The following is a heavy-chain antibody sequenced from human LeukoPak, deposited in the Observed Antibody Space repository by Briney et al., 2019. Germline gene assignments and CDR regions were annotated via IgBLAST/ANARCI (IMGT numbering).Heavy chain of an antibody. CDR1: GFTFSSYS. V-gene: IGHV3-21*01. J-gene: IGHJ4*02. Sequence: GRTLRLSCAASGFTFSSYSMNWVCQAPGKGLEWVSSISSSSSYIYYADSVKGRFTSSRDNAKNSLYLQMNSLRAEDTAVYYCARVPGDYWGQGTLVTVSS. CDR3: ARVPGDY. CDR2: ISSSSSYI.